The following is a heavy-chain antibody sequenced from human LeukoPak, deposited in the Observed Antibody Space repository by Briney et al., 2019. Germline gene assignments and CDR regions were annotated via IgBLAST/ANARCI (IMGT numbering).Heavy chain of an antibody. V-gene: IGHV1-24*01. J-gene: IGHJ6*02. CDR3: AAGYLVTAGLMDV. D-gene: IGHD6-13*01. Sequence: ASVKVSCKVSGYTLTELSMFWVRQAPGKGLEWTGSFDPEDGKTVYAQKFQGRVTMTEDTSTDTAYMELSSLRSEDTAVYYCAAGYLVTAGLMDVWGQGTTATVSS. CDR1: GYTLTELS. CDR2: FDPEDGKT.